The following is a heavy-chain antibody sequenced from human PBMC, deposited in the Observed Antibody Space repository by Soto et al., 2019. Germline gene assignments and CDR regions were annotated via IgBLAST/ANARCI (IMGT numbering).Heavy chain of an antibody. V-gene: IGHV4-34*01. J-gene: IGHJ6*02. Sequence: SETLSLTCAVYGGSFSGYYCSWIRQPPGRGLEWIGEINHSGSTNYNPSLKSRVTISVDTSKNQFSLKLSSVTAADTAFYYCAREGALLFGGNSDYYSTMDVWGQGTTVTVSS. CDR1: GGSFSGYY. CDR3: AREGALLFGGNSDYYSTMDV. D-gene: IGHD2-21*02. CDR2: INHSGST.